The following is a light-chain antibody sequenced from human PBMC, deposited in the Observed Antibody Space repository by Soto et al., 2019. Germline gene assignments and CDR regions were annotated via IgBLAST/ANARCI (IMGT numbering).Light chain of an antibody. CDR1: RDDVSGYNY. CDR3: SSYVTTNVVV. Sequence: QSVLTQPPSASGSPGQSVTISCTGTRDDVSGYNYVSWFQHHPGKAPKLMIYEVYKRPSGVPARFSGSKSGNTASLTVSGLQAGDEAIYYCSSYVTTNVVVFGGGTKLTVL. V-gene: IGLV2-8*01. J-gene: IGLJ2*01. CDR2: EVY.